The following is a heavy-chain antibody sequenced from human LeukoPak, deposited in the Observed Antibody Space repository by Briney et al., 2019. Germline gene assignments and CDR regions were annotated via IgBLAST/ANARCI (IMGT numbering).Heavy chain of an antibody. Sequence: PSETLSLTCAVYGGSFSGYYWSWIRQPPGKGLEWIGEINHSGSTNYNPSLKSRVTISVDTSKNQFSLKLSSVTAADTAVYYCARRFLDYDILTGYYRLPYFDYWGQGTLVTVSS. CDR3: ARRFLDYDILTGYYRLPYFDY. CDR2: INHSGST. V-gene: IGHV4-34*01. D-gene: IGHD3-9*01. J-gene: IGHJ4*02. CDR1: GGSFSGYY.